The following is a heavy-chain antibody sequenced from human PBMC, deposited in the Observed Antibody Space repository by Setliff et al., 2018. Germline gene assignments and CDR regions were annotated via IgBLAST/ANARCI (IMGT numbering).Heavy chain of an antibody. CDR3: VRTDYSDGRYSMDV. J-gene: IGHJ6*03. V-gene: IGHV4-34*01. CDR1: GGTFSDYF. Sequence: SETLSLTCGASGGTFSDYFWTWIRQSPGKGLEWIGEINHSGSSNYSPSLKSRVTISIDKSNNQFSLKLTSMTAADTAVYYCVRTDYSDGRYSMDVWGKGTTVTVSS. CDR2: INHSGSS. D-gene: IGHD6-19*01.